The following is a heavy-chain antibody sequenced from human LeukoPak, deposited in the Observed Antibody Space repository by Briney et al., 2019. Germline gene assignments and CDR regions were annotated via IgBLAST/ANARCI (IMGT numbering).Heavy chain of an antibody. CDR3: ARGHIAVAGIAYYFDY. D-gene: IGHD6-19*01. CDR2: INHSGST. V-gene: IGHV4-34*01. J-gene: IGHJ4*02. Sequence: SETLSLTCAVYGGSFSGYYWSWIRQPPGKGLEWIGEINHSGSTNYNASLKSRVTISVDTSKNQFSLKLSSVTAADTAVYYCARGHIAVAGIAYYFDYWGQGTRVTVSS. CDR1: GGSFSGYY.